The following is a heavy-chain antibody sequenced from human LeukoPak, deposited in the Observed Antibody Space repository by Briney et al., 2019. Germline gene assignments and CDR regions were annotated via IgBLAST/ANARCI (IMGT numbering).Heavy chain of an antibody. CDR3: ASAHDYGDYVHQDY. CDR2: ISSSSSTI. Sequence: PGGSLRLSCAASGFTFSSYSMNWVRQAPGKGVEWVSYISSSSSTIYYADSVKGRFTISRDNAKNSLYLQMNSLGAEDTAVYYCASAHDYGDYVHQDYWGQGTLVTVSS. D-gene: IGHD4-17*01. CDR1: GFTFSSYS. J-gene: IGHJ4*02. V-gene: IGHV3-48*01.